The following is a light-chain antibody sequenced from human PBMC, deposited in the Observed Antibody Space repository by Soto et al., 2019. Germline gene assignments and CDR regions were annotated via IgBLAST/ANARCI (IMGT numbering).Light chain of an antibody. CDR3: QKYNSAPLT. J-gene: IGKJ4*01. V-gene: IGKV1-27*01. CDR2: AAS. Sequence: DIQMTQSPSSLSASVGDRVTITCRASQGISNYLAWYQQEPGKVPKLLIYAASTLKSGVPSRFSGSGSRTDFTLTISSLQPEDVATYYCQKYNSAPLTFGGGTKVEIK. CDR1: QGISNY.